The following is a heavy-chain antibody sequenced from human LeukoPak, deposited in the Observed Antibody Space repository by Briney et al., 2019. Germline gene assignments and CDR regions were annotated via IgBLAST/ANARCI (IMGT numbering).Heavy chain of an antibody. CDR2: ISHTGLT. CDR3: ARRSEWLGYGMDV. Sequence: SETLSLTCAVYGGSFSGYYWTLIRQTPGKGLEWIGEISHTGLTGSNPSLKSRVTISVDTSKNQFSLKLSSVTAADTAVYYCARRSEWLGYGMDVWGQGTTVTVSS. J-gene: IGHJ6*02. V-gene: IGHV4-34*01. D-gene: IGHD3-3*01. CDR1: GGSFSGYY.